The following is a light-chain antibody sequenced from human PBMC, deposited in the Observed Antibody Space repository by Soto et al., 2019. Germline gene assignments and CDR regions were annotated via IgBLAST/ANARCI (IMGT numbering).Light chain of an antibody. Sequence: EIVLTQSPGTLSLSPGERATLSCRASQSVSSSYLAWYQQKPGQAPRLLIYGASSRATGIPDRFSGSGSGTDFTLTISRLEPEDFAVYYCQQYCSSQSTFGQGTKLEIK. J-gene: IGKJ2*01. CDR1: QSVSSSY. V-gene: IGKV3-20*01. CDR2: GAS. CDR3: QQYCSSQST.